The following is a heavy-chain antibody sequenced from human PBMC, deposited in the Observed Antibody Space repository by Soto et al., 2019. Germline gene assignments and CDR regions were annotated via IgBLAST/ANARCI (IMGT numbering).Heavy chain of an antibody. J-gene: IGHJ5*02. Sequence: SETLSLTCTVSGGSISSYYWSWIRQPPGKGLEWIGYIYYSGSTNYNPSLKSRVTISVDTSKNQFSLKLSSVTAADTAVYYCARRRGSNWFDPWGQGTRVTVSS. CDR2: IYYSGST. CDR3: ARRRGSNWFDP. CDR1: GGSISSYY. V-gene: IGHV4-59*01. D-gene: IGHD3-10*01.